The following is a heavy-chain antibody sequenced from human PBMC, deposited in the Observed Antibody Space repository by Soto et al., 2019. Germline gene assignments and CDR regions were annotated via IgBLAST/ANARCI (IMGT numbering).Heavy chain of an antibody. J-gene: IGHJ4*02. V-gene: IGHV4-30-4*01. CDR3: ARVQRGDYYPGFDY. D-gene: IGHD4-17*01. CDR2: IYYSGGT. Sequence: QVQLQESGPGRLKPSQTLSLTCTVSGDSISGDYYWSWIRQSPGKGLEWMGHIYYSGGTFYNPFLKSRLTRSIDTFRGQFSRKMTSVTAADTAVYYCARVQRGDYYPGFDYWGQGTLVTVSS. CDR1: GDSISGDYY.